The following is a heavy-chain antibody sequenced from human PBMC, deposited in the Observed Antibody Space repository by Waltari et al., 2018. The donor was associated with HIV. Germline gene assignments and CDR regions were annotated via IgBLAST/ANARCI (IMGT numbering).Heavy chain of an antibody. Sequence: EVQLVESGGGLVQPGGSLRLSCAASGFTFSSYWMSWVRQAPGKGLEWVANIKQDGSEKYHVDSGKGRFTISRDNAKNSLYLQRNSLRAEDTAVYYCARDVWASFDYWGQGTLVTVSS. CDR3: ARDVWASFDY. V-gene: IGHV3-7*01. CDR1: GFTFSSYW. J-gene: IGHJ4*02. CDR2: IKQDGSEK. D-gene: IGHD7-27*01.